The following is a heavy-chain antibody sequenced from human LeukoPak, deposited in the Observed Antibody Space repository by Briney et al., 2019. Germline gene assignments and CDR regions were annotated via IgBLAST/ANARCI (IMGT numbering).Heavy chain of an antibody. Sequence: GGSLRLSCAASGFTFDNYAMHWVRQPPGKGLEWVSGIRWKGGSIGYADSVKGRFTISRDNAKNSLYLQMNSLRAEDTAVYYCARGQDYYDSSALIWGQGTMVTVSS. CDR3: ARGQDYYDSSALI. J-gene: IGHJ3*02. CDR2: IRWKGGSI. V-gene: IGHV3-9*01. D-gene: IGHD3-22*01. CDR1: GFTFDNYA.